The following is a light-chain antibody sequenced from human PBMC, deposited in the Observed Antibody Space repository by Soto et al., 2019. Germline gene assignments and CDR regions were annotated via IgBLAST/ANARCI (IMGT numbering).Light chain of an antibody. CDR2: GAS. V-gene: IGKV3-20*01. CDR1: QSFSNDF. J-gene: IGKJ1*01. CDR3: QYYGTAPPMP. Sequence: LSLSAGEIDTLSCRGSQSFSNDFLAWYQQKPGQAPRLLIYGASTRATDVPDRFSGSVSGADFTHTIRIWELGVFAVPYCQYYGTAPPMPFAQGTKVDIK.